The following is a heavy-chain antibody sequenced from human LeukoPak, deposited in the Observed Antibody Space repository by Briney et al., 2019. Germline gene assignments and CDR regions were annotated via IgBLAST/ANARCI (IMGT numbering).Heavy chain of an antibody. Sequence: PGGSLRLSCAASGFTFSTYWMSWVRQAPGKGLVWVSRISSDGFSTNHADSVKGRFTISRDNAKNTLYLQMNSLRVEDTAVYYCARHRLGGLDYWGQGALVTVSS. V-gene: IGHV3-74*01. D-gene: IGHD3-16*01. CDR2: ISSDGFST. CDR3: ARHRLGGLDY. J-gene: IGHJ4*02. CDR1: GFTFSTYW.